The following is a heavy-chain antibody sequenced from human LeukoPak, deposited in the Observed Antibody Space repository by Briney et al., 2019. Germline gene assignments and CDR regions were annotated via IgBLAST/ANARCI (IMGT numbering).Heavy chain of an antibody. D-gene: IGHD4-17*01. V-gene: IGHV3-23*01. CDR3: ATGYGDLRGGAFDI. CDR1: GFTFNNYA. J-gene: IGHJ3*02. CDR2: ISGGAGST. Sequence: GGSLRLSCAASGFTFNNYAMSWVRQAPGKGLEWVSAISGGAGSTYYADSVKGRFTISRDNSKNTLYLQMNSLRAEDTAVYYCATGYGDLRGGAFDIWGQGTMVTVSS.